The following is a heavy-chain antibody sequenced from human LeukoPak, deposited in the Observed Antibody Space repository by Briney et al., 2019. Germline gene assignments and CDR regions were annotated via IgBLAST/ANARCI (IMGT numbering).Heavy chain of an antibody. Sequence: GGSLRLSCAASGFTFSSYAMSWVRQAPGKGLEWVSLISGNGGITHYADSVKGRFTISRDNSKNTVYLQMNSLRAEDTAVYYCAKILGPFGNYFDYWGQGTLVTVSS. J-gene: IGHJ4*02. CDR1: GFTFSSYA. D-gene: IGHD3-10*01. CDR2: ISGNGGIT. V-gene: IGHV3-23*01. CDR3: AKILGPFGNYFDY.